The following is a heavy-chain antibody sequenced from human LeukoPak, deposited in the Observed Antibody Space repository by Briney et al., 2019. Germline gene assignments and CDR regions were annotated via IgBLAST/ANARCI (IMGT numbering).Heavy chain of an antibody. CDR1: VYAFTGYY. J-gene: IGHJ4*02. V-gene: IGHV1-2*02. CDR2: INPNSGGT. Sequence: GASVKVSCKASVYAFTGYYIHWVRQAPGQGLEWMGWINPNSGGTNNAQNFQDRVTMTRDTSISTAYMELSRLRSDDTAVYYCARDISAVGTYDYWGQGTLVTVSS. D-gene: IGHD6-13*01. CDR3: ARDISAVGTYDY.